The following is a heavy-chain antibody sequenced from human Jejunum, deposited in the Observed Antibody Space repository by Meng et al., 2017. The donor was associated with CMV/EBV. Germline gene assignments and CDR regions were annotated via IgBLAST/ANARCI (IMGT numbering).Heavy chain of an antibody. CDR1: GFTLSSYA. V-gene: IGHV3-23*01. Sequence: SLRLSCAGSGFTLSSYAMDWVRQAPGKGLEWVSAILVDSVTTYYADSVKGRFTISRDNSKNMMYLQMNSLRLEDTAVYFCARRGQVWGQGAPVTVSS. CDR2: ILVDSVTT. J-gene: IGHJ4*02. CDR3: ARRGQV.